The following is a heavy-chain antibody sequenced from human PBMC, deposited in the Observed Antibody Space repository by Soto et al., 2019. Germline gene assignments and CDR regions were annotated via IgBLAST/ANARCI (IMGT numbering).Heavy chain of an antibody. D-gene: IGHD4-4*01. Sequence: ASVQVSCQASEYTFTSYTMHWVRQAPGQRLEWMGWINGGTGNTKYSQKFQGRVTITRDTSASTAYMELSSLRSDDTAVYYCARELQGLYYFDYWGQGTLVTVSS. CDR2: INGGTGNT. J-gene: IGHJ4*02. CDR1: EYTFTSYT. V-gene: IGHV1-3*01. CDR3: ARELQGLYYFDY.